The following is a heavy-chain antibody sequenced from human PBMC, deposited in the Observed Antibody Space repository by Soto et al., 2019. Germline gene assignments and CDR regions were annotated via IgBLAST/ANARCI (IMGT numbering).Heavy chain of an antibody. CDR3: ARGNYYGSGSYVYYYYYMDV. J-gene: IGHJ6*03. CDR2: IYYSGST. D-gene: IGHD3-10*01. Sequence: SETLSLTCTVSGGSISSYYWSWIRQPPGKGLEWIGYIYYSGSTNYNPSLKSRVAISVDTSKNQFSLKLSSVTAADTAVYYCARGNYYGSGSYVYYYYYMDVWGKGTTVTVSS. V-gene: IGHV4-59*01. CDR1: GGSISSYY.